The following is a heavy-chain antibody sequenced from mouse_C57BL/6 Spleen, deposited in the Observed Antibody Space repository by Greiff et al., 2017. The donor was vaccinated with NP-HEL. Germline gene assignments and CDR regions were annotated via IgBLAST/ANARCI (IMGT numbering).Heavy chain of an antibody. CDR3: ARRYYYGSSYFYAMAY. CDR2: ISSGSSSI. J-gene: IGHJ4*01. D-gene: IGHD1-1*01. Sequence: DVKLVESGGGLVKPGGSLKLSCAASGFTFSDYGMHWVRQAPEKGLEWVAYISSGSSSINYAATVKGRCTISRDNAKITLFLQMTSLRSEDTAMYYCARRYYYGSSYFYAMAYWGQGTSVTVSS. V-gene: IGHV5-17*01. CDR1: GFTFSDYG.